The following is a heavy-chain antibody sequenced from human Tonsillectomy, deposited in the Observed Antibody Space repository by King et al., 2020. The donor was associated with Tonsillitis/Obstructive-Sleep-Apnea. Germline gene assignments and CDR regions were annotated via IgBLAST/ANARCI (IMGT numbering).Heavy chain of an antibody. CDR3: TRRGVVTLQQGHYYYYMDV. Sequence: QLVQSGAEVKKPGESLRISCKGSGYSFTSYWISWVRQMPGKGLEWMGRIDPSDSYTNYNPSFKGHVTISADKSITTAYLQWSSLQASDTAIYYCTRRGVVTLQQGHYYYYMDVWGRGTTVTVSS. J-gene: IGHJ6*03. CDR2: IDPSDSYT. CDR1: GYSFTSYW. D-gene: IGHD3-10*01. V-gene: IGHV5-10-1*01.